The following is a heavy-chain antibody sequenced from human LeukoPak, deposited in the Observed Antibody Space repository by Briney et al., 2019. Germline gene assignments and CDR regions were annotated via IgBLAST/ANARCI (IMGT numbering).Heavy chain of an antibody. CDR1: GGSISSFY. CDR2: IHYSGST. V-gene: IGHV4-59*01. J-gene: IGHJ3*02. CDR3: ARDEGRGAFEI. Sequence: SETLSLTCTVSGGSISSFYWSWIRQPPGKGLEWIGYIHYSGSTNYNTSHKSRVTISVDTSKNQFSLKLSSVTAADTAVYYCARDEGRGAFEIWGQGTMVTVSS.